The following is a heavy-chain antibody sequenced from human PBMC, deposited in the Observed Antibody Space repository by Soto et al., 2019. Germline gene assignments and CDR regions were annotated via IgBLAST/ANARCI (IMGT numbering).Heavy chain of an antibody. CDR3: ARLVHQYSSIWYHRVLRVENWFDP. V-gene: IGHV4-39*01. CDR1: GGSISSSSYY. J-gene: IGHJ5*02. D-gene: IGHD6-13*01. Sequence: SETLSLTCTVSGGSISSSSYYWGWIRQPPGKGLEWIGSIYYSGSTYYNPSLKSRVTISVDTSKNQFSLKLSSVTAADTAVYYCARLVHQYSSIWYHRVLRVENWFDPWGQGTLVTVSS. CDR2: IYYSGST.